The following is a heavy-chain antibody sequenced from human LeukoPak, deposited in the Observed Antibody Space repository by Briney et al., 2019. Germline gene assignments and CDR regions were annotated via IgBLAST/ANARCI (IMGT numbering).Heavy chain of an antibody. CDR2: ISSSSSTI. J-gene: IGHJ4*02. Sequence: PGGSLRLSCAASGFTFSSYSMNWVRQAPGKGLEWVSYISSSSSTIYYADSVKGRFTISRDNSKNTLYLQMNSLRAEDTAVYYCVESGYDSDGYWGQGTLVTVSS. V-gene: IGHV3-48*01. CDR3: VESGYDSDGY. D-gene: IGHD5-12*01. CDR1: GFTFSSYS.